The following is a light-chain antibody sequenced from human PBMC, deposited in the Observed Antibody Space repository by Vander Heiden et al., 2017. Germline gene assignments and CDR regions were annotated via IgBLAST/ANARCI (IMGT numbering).Light chain of an antibody. V-gene: IGKV3-15*01. CDR3: QQHNNWPPLT. Sequence: EIVMTQSPATLSVSPGERATLSCRASQSVSSNLAWYQQKPGQAPRLLIYGASTRATGIPARFSGSGYGTEFTLTISSRQSEDFAVYYCQQHNNWPPLTFGQGTRVEIK. CDR1: QSVSSN. CDR2: GAS. J-gene: IGKJ5*01.